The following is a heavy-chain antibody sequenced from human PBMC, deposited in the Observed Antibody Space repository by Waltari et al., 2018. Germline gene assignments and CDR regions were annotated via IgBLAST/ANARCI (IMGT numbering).Heavy chain of an antibody. Sequence: QVKRGESGGGGVQPGRSLRVSCDAPGFPFKGQAMPWVRQAPGKGLEWVSVISYDGNIKYYAGSVKGRFTISRDNSKNTLYLQMNDLRSDDTAVYFCARDSGYSVAWSVGDYWGQGTLVTVSS. CDR1: GFPFKGQA. J-gene: IGHJ4*02. D-gene: IGHD6-19*01. CDR2: ISYDGNIK. CDR3: ARDSGYSVAWSVGDY. V-gene: IGHV3-30-3*01.